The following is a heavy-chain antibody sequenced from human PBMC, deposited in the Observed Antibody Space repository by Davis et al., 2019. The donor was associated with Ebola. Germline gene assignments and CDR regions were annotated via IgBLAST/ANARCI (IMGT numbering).Heavy chain of an antibody. J-gene: IGHJ5*02. Sequence: PSETLSLTCTVSGGSISSHYWSWIRQPPGKGLEWIGYIYYSGSTNYNPSLKSRVTISVGTSKNQFSLKLSSVTAADTAVYYCARGELRLRYFDWSRADWFDPWGQGTLVTVSS. V-gene: IGHV4-59*11. D-gene: IGHD3-9*01. CDR3: ARGELRLRYFDWSRADWFDP. CDR1: GGSISSHY. CDR2: IYYSGST.